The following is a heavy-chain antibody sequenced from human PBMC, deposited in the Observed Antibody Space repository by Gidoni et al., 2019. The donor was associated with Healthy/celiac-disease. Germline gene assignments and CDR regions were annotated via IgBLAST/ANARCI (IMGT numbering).Heavy chain of an antibody. Sequence: EWVGRIRSKANSYATAYAASVKGRFTISRDDSKNTAYLQMNRLKTEDTAVYYCTRHDTENDAFDIWGQGTMVTVSS. J-gene: IGHJ3*02. CDR3: TRHDTENDAFDI. V-gene: IGHV3-73*01. CDR2: IRSKANSYAT.